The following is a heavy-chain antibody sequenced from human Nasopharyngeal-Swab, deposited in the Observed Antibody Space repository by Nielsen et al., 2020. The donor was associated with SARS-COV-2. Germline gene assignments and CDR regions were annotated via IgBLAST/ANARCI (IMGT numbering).Heavy chain of an antibody. V-gene: IGHV3-48*02. Sequence: GGSLRLSCTASGFTFSSSGITWVRQAPGKGLEWVSYISSSATTISYADSVKGRFTISRDNAKNSLYLQMDSLRDEDTAVYYCARDHCATTACRFDYWGQGTLVTVSS. J-gene: IGHJ4*02. D-gene: IGHD1-26*01. CDR1: GFTFSSSG. CDR2: ISSSATTI. CDR3: ARDHCATTACRFDY.